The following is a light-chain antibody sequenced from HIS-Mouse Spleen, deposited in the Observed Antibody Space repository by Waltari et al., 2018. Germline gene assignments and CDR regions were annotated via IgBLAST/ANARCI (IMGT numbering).Light chain of an antibody. Sequence: EIVLTQSPGTLSLSPGERATLSCRASQRVSSSDLAWDQQKPGQAPRLLIYGASSRATGIPDRFSGSGSGTDFTLTISRLEPEDFAVYYCQQYGSSPYTFGQGTKLEIK. CDR1: QRVSSSD. V-gene: IGKV3-20*01. CDR3: QQYGSSPYT. J-gene: IGKJ2*01. CDR2: GAS.